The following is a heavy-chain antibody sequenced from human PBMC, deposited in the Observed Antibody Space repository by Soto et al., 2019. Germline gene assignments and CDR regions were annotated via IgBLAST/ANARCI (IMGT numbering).Heavy chain of an antibody. J-gene: IGHJ5*02. CDR1: GGTFSSYA. V-gene: IGHV1-69*01. CDR3: ARIYDSSGYYYDVDWFDP. Sequence: QVQLVQSGAEVKKPGSSVKVSCKASGGTFSSYAISWVRQAPGQGLEWMGGIIPIFGTANYAQKFQGRVTITAAESTSTAYMELSSLRSEDTAVYYCARIYDSSGYYYDVDWFDPWGQGTLVTVSS. CDR2: IIPIFGTA. D-gene: IGHD3-22*01.